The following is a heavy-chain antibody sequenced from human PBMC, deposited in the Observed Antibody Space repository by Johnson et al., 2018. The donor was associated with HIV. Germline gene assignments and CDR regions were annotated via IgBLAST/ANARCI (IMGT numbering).Heavy chain of an antibody. Sequence: VQLVESGGGVVRPGGSLRLSCAASGFTFSSYAMHWVRQAPGKGLEYVSAIGSTGGSTYYANSVKGRFTISRDNSKNTLYLQMGSLRAKDMAVYYCARDDILGAFDIWGQGTMVTVSS. D-gene: IGHD2-15*01. V-gene: IGHV3-64*01. J-gene: IGHJ3*02. CDR1: GFTFSSYA. CDR2: IGSTGGST. CDR3: ARDDILGAFDI.